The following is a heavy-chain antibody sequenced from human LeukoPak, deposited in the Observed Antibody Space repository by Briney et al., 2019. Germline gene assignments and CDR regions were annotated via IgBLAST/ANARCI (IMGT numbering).Heavy chain of an antibody. CDR2: ISSSSSTI. D-gene: IGHD3-3*01. Sequence: PGGSLRLSCAASGFTFSSYSMNWVRQAPGKGLEWVSYISSSSSTIHYADSVKGRFTISRDNARNSLYLQMNSLRAEDTAVYYCARVAGPWSDFSPNPYYFDYWGQGTLVTVSS. CDR1: GFTFSSYS. J-gene: IGHJ4*02. V-gene: IGHV3-48*01. CDR3: ARVAGPWSDFSPNPYYFDY.